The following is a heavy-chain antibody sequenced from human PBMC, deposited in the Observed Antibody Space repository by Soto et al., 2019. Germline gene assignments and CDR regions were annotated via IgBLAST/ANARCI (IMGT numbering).Heavy chain of an antibody. J-gene: IGHJ6*02. Sequence: ASVKVSCKASGGTFSSYAISWVRQAPGQGLEWMGGTIPISGTANYAQKFQGRVTITADESTSTAYMELSSLRSEDTAVYYCARSQGSSTSLEIYYYYYGMDVWGQGTTVTVSS. V-gene: IGHV1-69*13. CDR2: TIPISGTA. CDR1: GGTFSSYA. CDR3: ARSQGSSTSLEIYYYYYGMDV. D-gene: IGHD2-2*01.